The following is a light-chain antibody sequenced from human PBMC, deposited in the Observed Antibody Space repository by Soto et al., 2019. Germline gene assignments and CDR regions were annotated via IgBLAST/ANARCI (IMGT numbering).Light chain of an antibody. CDR2: EVS. CDR1: SSDVGSHNR. Sequence: QSALTQPPSVSGSPGQSVTISCTGTSSDVGSHNRVSWYQQPPGTAPKLMIYEVSNRPSGVPDRFSGSKSGNTASLTISGLQAEDEADYYCSSYTSSSTFVFGGGTQLTVL. V-gene: IGLV2-18*02. CDR3: SSYTSSSTFV. J-gene: IGLJ7*01.